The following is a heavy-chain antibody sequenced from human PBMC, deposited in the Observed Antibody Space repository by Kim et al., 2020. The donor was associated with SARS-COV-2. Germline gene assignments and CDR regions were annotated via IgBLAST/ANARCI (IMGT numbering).Heavy chain of an antibody. V-gene: IGHV1-69*13. CDR1: GGILSNYA. J-gene: IGHJ5*02. D-gene: IGHD1-26*01. CDR3: ARVWYSDGWSLDRNWFDP. Sequence: SVKVSCKASGGILSNYAVSWVRQAPGQGLQWMGGIIPAFGTLTYAQRFEKRLTITADESTSTTYMELRSLTIEDTAVYYCARVWYSDGWSLDRNWFDPWGQGTLVTVTS. CDR2: IIPAFGTL.